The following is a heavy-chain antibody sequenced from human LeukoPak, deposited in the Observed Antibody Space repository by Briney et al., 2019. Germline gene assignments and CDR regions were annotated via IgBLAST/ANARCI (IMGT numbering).Heavy chain of an antibody. V-gene: IGHV5-51*01. CDR1: GYSFTSYW. J-gene: IGHJ4*02. D-gene: IGHD3-10*01. CDR2: IYPGDSDT. Sequence: MRGESLKISCKGSGYSFTSYWIGWVRQMPGKSIEWMGNIYPGDSDTRYSPSFQGQVTISADKSISTAYLQWSSLKASDTAMYYCASSNLLYYYGSGSYYNVPPFDYWGQGTMVTVSS. CDR3: ASSNLLYYYGSGSYYNVPPFDY.